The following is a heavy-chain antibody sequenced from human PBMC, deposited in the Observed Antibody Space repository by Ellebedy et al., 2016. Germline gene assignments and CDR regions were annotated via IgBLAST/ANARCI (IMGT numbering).Heavy chain of an antibody. V-gene: IGHV1-69*13. CDR3: ARDAGLGIVVVPAARGWFDP. Sequence: PVKVSCXASGGTFSSYAISWVRQAPGQGLEWMGGIIPIFGTANYAQKFQGRVTITADESTSTAYMELSSLRSEDTAVYYCARDAGLGIVVVPAARGWFDPWGQGTLVTVSS. CDR2: IIPIFGTA. CDR1: GGTFSSYA. D-gene: IGHD2-2*01. J-gene: IGHJ5*02.